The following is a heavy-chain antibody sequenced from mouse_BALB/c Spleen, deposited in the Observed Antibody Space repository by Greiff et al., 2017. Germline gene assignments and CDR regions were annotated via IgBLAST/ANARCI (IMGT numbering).Heavy chain of an antibody. D-gene: IGHD2-1*01. CDR3: ARRVYYPFFDY. J-gene: IGHJ2*01. V-gene: IGHV3-6*02. Sequence: VQLKESGPGLVKPSQSLSLTCSVTGYSITSGYYWNWIRQFPGNKLEWMGYISYDGSNNYNPSLKNRISITRDTSKNQFFLKLNSVTTEDTATYYCARRVYYPFFDYWGQGTTRTVSS. CDR2: ISYDGSN. CDR1: GYSITSGYY.